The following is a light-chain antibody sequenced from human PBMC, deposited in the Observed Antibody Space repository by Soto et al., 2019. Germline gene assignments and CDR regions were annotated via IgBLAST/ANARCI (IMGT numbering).Light chain of an antibody. CDR3: CSYAGSSSVV. V-gene: IGLV2-23*02. J-gene: IGLJ2*01. CDR1: SSDVGSYNL. Sequence: QLVLTQPASVSGSPGQSITISCTGTSSDVGSYNLVSWYQQHPGKAPKVMIYEVTKRPSGVSNRFSGSKSGNTASLTISGLQGEDEADYYCCSYAGSSSVVFGGGTKLTIL. CDR2: EVT.